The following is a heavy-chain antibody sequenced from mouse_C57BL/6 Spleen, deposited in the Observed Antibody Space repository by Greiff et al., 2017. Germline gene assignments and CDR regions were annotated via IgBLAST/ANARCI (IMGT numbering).Heavy chain of an antibody. CDR1: GFTFTDYY. J-gene: IGHJ3*01. V-gene: IGHV7-3*01. CDR3: ASHCYDYETWFAY. Sequence: DVHLVESGGGLVQPGGSLSLSCAASGFTFTDYYMSWVRQPPGKALEWLGFIRNKANGYTTEYSASVKGRFTISRDNSQSILYLQMNALRAEDRATYYCASHCYDYETWFAYWGQGTLVTVSA. CDR2: IRNKANGYTT. D-gene: IGHD2-4*01.